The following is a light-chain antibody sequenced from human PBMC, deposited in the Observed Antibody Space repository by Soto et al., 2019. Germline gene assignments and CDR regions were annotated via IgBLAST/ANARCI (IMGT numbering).Light chain of an antibody. CDR3: QQYANWPKT. CDR2: AAS. V-gene: IGKV3-15*01. Sequence: EIVLTHSPGTLSLSPWERATLSCRASQSLTSSYLAWYQQKPGQAPRLLIYAASTRATGIPARFSGSGSETEFTLTISSLQSEDLAVCYCQQYANWPKTFGQGTKVDI. J-gene: IGKJ1*01. CDR1: QSLTSSY.